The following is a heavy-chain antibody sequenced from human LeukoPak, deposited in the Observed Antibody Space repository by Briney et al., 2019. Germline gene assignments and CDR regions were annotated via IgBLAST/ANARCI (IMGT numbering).Heavy chain of an antibody. J-gene: IGHJ4*02. V-gene: IGHV5-51*01. D-gene: IGHD6-19*01. CDR2: IYPGDSDT. CDR3: ARRGSSGWIDY. CDR1: GYSFISNW. Sequence: GESLKISCKGSGYSFISNWIGWVRQMPGKGLEWMGIIYPGDSDTRYSPSFQGQVTISVDNPISTAYLQWNSLKASDTAMYYCARRGSSGWIDYWGQGTLVTVSS.